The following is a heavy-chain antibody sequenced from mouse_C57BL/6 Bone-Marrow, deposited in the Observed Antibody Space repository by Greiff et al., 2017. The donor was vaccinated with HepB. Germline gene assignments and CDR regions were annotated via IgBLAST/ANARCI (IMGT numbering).Heavy chain of an antibody. CDR1: GFNIKDDY. J-gene: IGHJ3*01. V-gene: IGHV14-4*01. Sequence: VQLQQSGAELVRPGASVKLSCTASGFNIKDDYMHWVKQRPEQGLEWIGWIDPENGDTEYASKFQGKATITADTSSNTAYLQLSSLTSEDTAVYYCTTNYYGSSHPAYWGQGTLVTVSA. CDR2: IDPENGDT. D-gene: IGHD1-1*01. CDR3: TTNYYGSSHPAY.